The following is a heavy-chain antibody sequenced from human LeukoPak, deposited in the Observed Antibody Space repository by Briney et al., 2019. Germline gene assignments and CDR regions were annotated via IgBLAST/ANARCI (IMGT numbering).Heavy chain of an antibody. Sequence: SETLSLTCTVSGGSITSGGYYWSWIRQHPGKGLDWDGYSFHTESTYYNPSLKSRVTVSVGTSKNQFSLKVTTVTAADTAVYYCAKRGSGSHTWFDSWGQGSLVTVSS. CDR2: SFHTEST. CDR3: AKRGSGSHTWFDS. CDR1: GGSITSGGYY. V-gene: IGHV4-31*03. D-gene: IGHD6-13*01. J-gene: IGHJ5*01.